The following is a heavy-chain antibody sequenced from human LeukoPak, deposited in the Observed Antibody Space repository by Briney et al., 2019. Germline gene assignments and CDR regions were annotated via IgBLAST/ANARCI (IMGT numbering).Heavy chain of an antibody. CDR1: GFTFSSYS. J-gene: IGHJ4*02. CDR3: AYEAYCGGDCPN. CDR2: ISSSSSYI. Sequence: GGSLRLSCAASGFTFSSYSMNWVRQAPGKGLEWVSSISSSSSYIYYADSVKGRFTISRDNAKNLLYLQMNSLRAEDTAVHYCAYEAYCGGDCPNWGQGTLVTVSS. D-gene: IGHD2-21*02. V-gene: IGHV3-21*01.